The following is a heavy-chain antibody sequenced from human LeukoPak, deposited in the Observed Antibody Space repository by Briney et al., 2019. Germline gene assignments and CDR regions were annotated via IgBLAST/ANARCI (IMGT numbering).Heavy chain of an antibody. J-gene: IGHJ4*02. CDR1: RYIFTNYW. V-gene: IGHV5-51*01. CDR2: IYPGDSDA. Sequence: GESLKISCKGSRYIFTNYWIGWVRQMPGKGLEWMGIIYPGDSDARYSPAFQGQVTISADKSISTAYLQWSSLKASDTAMYYCARRRDLYSGSYYPFDYWGQGTLVTVSS. CDR3: ARRRDLYSGSYYPFDY. D-gene: IGHD1-26*01.